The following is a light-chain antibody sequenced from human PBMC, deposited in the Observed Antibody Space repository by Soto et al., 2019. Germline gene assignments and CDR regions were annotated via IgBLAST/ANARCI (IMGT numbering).Light chain of an antibody. CDR3: GTWDSSLSVHI. J-gene: IGLJ1*01. CDR2: DNN. V-gene: IGLV1-51*01. CDR1: ISNIGNNY. Sequence: PPPSVCAATGQKITISCSGSISNIGNNYVSWYQQVPGTAPKLLIYDNNKRPSGNPDRFSGSKPGTSATLGISGLQTGDEADYYCGTWDSSLSVHIFGTGTKVTVL.